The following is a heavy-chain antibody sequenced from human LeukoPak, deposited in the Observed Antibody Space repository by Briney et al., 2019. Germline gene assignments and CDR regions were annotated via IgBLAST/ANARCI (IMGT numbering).Heavy chain of an antibody. D-gene: IGHD5-12*01. J-gene: IGHJ5*02. CDR1: GYTFTGYY. CDR2: INPNSGGT. V-gene: IGHV1-2*02. Sequence: ASVKVSCKASGYTFTGYYMHWVRQAPGQGLEWMGWINPNSGGTNYAQKFQGRVTMTRDTSISTAYMELSRLRSDDTAVYYCARDAYIVATMCNWFDPWGQGTLVTVSS. CDR3: ARDAYIVATMCNWFDP.